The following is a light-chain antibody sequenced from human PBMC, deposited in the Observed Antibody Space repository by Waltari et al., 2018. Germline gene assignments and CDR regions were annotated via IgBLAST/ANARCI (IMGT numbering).Light chain of an antibody. V-gene: IGKV2-30*02. CDR1: QSLVHSDGNTY. J-gene: IGKJ1*01. Sequence: DAVMTQSPLSLPVTLGQPASISCRSTQSLVHSDGNTYVNWYQQRPGQSPRRLIYKVSDRDSGVPDRFSGSGSGTDFTLKISRVEAEDVGVYYCMQGTHWPRTFGQGTRVEIK. CDR2: KVS. CDR3: MQGTHWPRT.